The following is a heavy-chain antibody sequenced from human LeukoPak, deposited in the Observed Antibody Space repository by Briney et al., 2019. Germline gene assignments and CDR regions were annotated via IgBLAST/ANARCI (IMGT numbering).Heavy chain of an antibody. CDR2: IYYSGST. Sequence: PSETLSLTCAVSGYSISSGYYWGWIRQPPGKGLEWIGRIYYSGSTNYNPSLKSRVTISVDTSKNQFSLKLSSVTAADTAVYYCAKLGARYYYDSSGYFFDPWGQGTLVTVSS. V-gene: IGHV4-38-2*01. D-gene: IGHD3-22*01. J-gene: IGHJ5*02. CDR1: GYSISSGYY. CDR3: AKLGARYYYDSSGYFFDP.